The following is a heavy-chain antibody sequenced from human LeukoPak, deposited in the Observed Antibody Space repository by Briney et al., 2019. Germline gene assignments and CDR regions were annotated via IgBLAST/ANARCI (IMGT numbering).Heavy chain of an antibody. V-gene: IGHV3-30*18. CDR2: ISSDGNNK. D-gene: IGHD3-10*01. J-gene: IGHJ4*02. CDR3: AKDGYYSSGTYFDY. Sequence: SCKASGGTFITYAMHWVRQAPGKGLEWVAVISSDGNNKYYADSVKGRFTISRDNSKNTLYLQMNSLRAEDTAVYYCAKDGYYSSGTYFDYWGQGTLLTVSS. CDR1: GGTFITYA.